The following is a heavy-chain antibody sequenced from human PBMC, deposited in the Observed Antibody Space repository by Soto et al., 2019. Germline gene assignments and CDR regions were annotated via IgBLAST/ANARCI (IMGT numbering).Heavy chain of an antibody. CDR2: IYHSGST. D-gene: IGHD3-3*01. CDR1: GGSISSGGYS. J-gene: IGHJ5*02. Sequence: SETLSLTCAVSGGSISSGGYSWSWIRQPPGKGLEWIGYIYHSGSTYCNPSLKSRVTISVDRSKNQFSLKLSSVTAADTAVYYCARECGVDFWSGWGWFDPWGQGTLVTVS. V-gene: IGHV4-30-2*01. CDR3: ARECGVDFWSGWGWFDP.